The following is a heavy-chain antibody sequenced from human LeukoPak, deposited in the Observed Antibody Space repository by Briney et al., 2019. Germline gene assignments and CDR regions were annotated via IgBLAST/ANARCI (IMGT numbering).Heavy chain of an antibody. CDR3: ARSEFEAFDM. V-gene: IGHV3-21*01. Sequence: GGSLRLSCAASGFIFSYYSMNWVRQAPGKGLEWVSSINSNSNYMSYADSVKGRFTISRDNAKNSLYLQMTSLRAEDTAAYYCARSEFEAFDMWGQGTMVTASS. D-gene: IGHD3-10*01. CDR2: INSNSNYM. J-gene: IGHJ3*02. CDR1: GFIFSYYS.